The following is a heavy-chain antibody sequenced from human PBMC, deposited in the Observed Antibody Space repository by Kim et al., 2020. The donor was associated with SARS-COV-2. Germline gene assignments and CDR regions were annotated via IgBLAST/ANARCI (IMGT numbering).Heavy chain of an antibody. CDR3: AKDYGRWSGYYDY. CDR2: ISSDGSNT. D-gene: IGHD3-3*01. Sequence: GGSLRLSCAVSGFTFSGHAMHWVRQAPGKGLEWAAVISSDGSNTYYADSVKDRFTISRDNSKNTLYLQMNSLRDEDTAVYYCAKDYGRWSGYYDYWGQG. J-gene: IGHJ4*02. V-gene: IGHV3-30*04. CDR1: GFTFSGHA.